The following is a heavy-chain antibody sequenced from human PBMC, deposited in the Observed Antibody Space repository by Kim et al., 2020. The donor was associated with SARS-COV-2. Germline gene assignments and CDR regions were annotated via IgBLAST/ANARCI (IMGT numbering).Heavy chain of an antibody. CDR3: AREAVAAVWYFDL. Sequence: ASVKVSCEASGYTFTNYGISWVRQAPGQGLEWMGWISTYNGATNYAQKLQGRVTMTTDTSTSTAFMELSNMRSDDTAVYYCAREAVAAVWYFDLWGRGTLVTVSS. V-gene: IGHV1-18*01. J-gene: IGHJ2*01. CDR1: GYTFTNYG. D-gene: IGHD6-19*01. CDR2: ISTYNGAT.